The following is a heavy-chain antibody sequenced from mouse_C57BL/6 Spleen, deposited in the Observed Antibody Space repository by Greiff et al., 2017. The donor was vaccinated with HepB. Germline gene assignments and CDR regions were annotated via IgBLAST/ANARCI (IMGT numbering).Heavy chain of an antibody. CDR3: ARGDYDYDGDAMDY. J-gene: IGHJ4*01. CDR2: INPSSGYT. Sequence: QVQLQQPGAELARPGASVKMSCKASGYTFTSYTMHWVKQRPGQGLEWIGYINPSSGYTKYNQKFKDKATLTADKSSSTAYMQLSSLTSEDSAVYYCARGDYDYDGDAMDYWGQGTSVTVSS. CDR1: GYTFTSYT. V-gene: IGHV1-4*01. D-gene: IGHD2-4*01.